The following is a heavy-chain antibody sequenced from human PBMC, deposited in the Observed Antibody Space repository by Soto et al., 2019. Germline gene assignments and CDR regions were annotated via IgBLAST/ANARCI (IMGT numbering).Heavy chain of an antibody. CDR3: TRLTIFGYYYYMDV. CDR1: GFTFSGSA. Sequence: GGSLRLSCAASGFTFSGSAMHWVRQASGKGLEWVGRIRSKANSYATAYAASVKGRFTISRDDSKNKAYLQMNSLKTEDTAVYYCTRLTIFGYYYYMDVWGKGTTVTVSS. V-gene: IGHV3-73*01. CDR2: IRSKANSYAT. J-gene: IGHJ6*03. D-gene: IGHD3-9*01.